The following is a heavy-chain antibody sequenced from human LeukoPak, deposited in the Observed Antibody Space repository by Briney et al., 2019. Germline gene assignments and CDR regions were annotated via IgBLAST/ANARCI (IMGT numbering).Heavy chain of an antibody. D-gene: IGHD6-6*01. V-gene: IGHV1-8*01. CDR1: GYTFTSYD. Sequence: ASVQVSCKASGYTFTSYDINWVRQATGQGLEWMGWMNPNSGNTGYAQKFQGRVTMTRNTSISTAYMELSSLRSEDTAVYYCARGPYSSSSIDYWGQGTLVTVSS. J-gene: IGHJ4*02. CDR3: ARGPYSSSSIDY. CDR2: MNPNSGNT.